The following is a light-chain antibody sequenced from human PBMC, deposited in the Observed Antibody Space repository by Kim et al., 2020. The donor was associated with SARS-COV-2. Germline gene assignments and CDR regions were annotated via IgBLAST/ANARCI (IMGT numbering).Light chain of an antibody. CDR1: TSDIGTYYY. CDR3: CSYTSSTML. Sequence: PGQSIPISCTGSTSDIGTYYYVSWYQHHPGKAPKLIIYNVRVRPPGVSNRFSASKSANTASLTISGLQAADEADYYCCSYTSSTMLFGGGTKVTVL. J-gene: IGLJ2*01. V-gene: IGLV2-14*03. CDR2: NVR.